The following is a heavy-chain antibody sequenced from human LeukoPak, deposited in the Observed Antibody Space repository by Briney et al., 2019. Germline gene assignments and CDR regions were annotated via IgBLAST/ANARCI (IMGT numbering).Heavy chain of an antibody. CDR2: IYYSGST. CDR3: ARRGLYDSSDY. V-gene: IGHV4-39*01. D-gene: IGHD3-22*01. CDR1: GGSISSSSYS. Sequence: SETVSLTCTVSGGSISSSSYSWGWIRQPAGKGLEWIGSIYYSGSTYYNPSLKSRVTISVDTSKNQFSLKLSSVTAADTAVYYCARRGLYDSSDYWGQGTLVTVSS. J-gene: IGHJ4*02.